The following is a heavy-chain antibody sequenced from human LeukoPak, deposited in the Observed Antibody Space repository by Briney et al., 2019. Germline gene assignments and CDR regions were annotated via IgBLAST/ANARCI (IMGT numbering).Heavy chain of an antibody. CDR3: ARVGKSGSYGYYYFDY. CDR2: IKQDGSEK. CDR1: GFTFSSYW. D-gene: IGHD5-18*01. Sequence: GGSLRLSCAASGFTFSSYWMSWVRQAPGKGLEWVANIKQDGSEKYYVDSVKGRFTISRDYAKNSLYLQLNSLRAEDTAVYYCARVGKSGSYGYYYFDYWGQGTLVTVSS. V-gene: IGHV3-7*01. J-gene: IGHJ4*02.